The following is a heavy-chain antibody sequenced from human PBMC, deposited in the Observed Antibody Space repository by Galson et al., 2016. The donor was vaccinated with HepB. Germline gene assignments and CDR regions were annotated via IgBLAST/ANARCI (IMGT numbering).Heavy chain of an antibody. V-gene: IGHV4-59*12. D-gene: IGHD2-21*02. J-gene: IGHJ4*02. Sequence: SETLSLTCAVTGGSISRYYWSWIRQSPGKGLEWIGYIHYTGVTSYTSSLKGRVTISVDKSKNRFSLKLSSVTAADTAVYYCARGCGGDCYQQSDYWGQGTLVTVSS. CDR2: IHYTGVT. CDR3: ARGCGGDCYQQSDY. CDR1: GGSISRYY.